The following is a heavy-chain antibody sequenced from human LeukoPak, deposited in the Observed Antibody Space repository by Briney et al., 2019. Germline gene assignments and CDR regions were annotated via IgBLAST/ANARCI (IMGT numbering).Heavy chain of an antibody. J-gene: IGHJ6*02. D-gene: IGHD2-2*02. Sequence: GRSLRLSCAASGLTFSSYGMHWVRQAPGKGLEWVAVISYDGSNKYYANSVKGRFTISRDNSKNTLYLQMNSLRAEDTAVYYCANSRSPVPAAIYFSDGMDVWGQETTVTVSS. CDR2: ISYDGSNK. CDR1: GLTFSSYG. V-gene: IGHV3-30*18. CDR3: ANSRSPVPAAIYFSDGMDV.